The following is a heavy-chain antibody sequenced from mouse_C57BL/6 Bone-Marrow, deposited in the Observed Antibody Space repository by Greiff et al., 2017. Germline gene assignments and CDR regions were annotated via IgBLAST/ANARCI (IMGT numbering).Heavy chain of an antibody. V-gene: IGHV1-64*01. CDR1: GYTFTSYW. Sequence: QVQLKQPGAELVKPGASVKLSCKASGYTFTSYWMHWVKQKPGQGLEWIGMIHPNSGSTNYNEKFKSKATLTVDKSSSTAYMQLSSLTSEDSAVYYCARGGLLRIYYFDYWGQGTTLTVSS. J-gene: IGHJ2*01. CDR3: ARGGLLRIYYFDY. CDR2: IHPNSGST. D-gene: IGHD1-1*01.